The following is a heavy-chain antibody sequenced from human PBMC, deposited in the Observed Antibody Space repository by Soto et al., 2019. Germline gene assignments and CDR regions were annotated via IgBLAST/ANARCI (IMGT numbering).Heavy chain of an antibody. J-gene: IGHJ5*02. CDR2: ISSSGSTI. D-gene: IGHD6-6*01. CDR1: GFTFSDYY. CDR3: ARASIAARPLPWFDP. Sequence: GGSLRLSCAASGFTFSDYYMSWIRQAPGKGLEWVSYISSSGSTIYYADSVKGRFTISRDNAKNSLYLQMNSLRAEDAAVYYCARASIAARPLPWFDPWGQGTLVTVS. V-gene: IGHV3-11*01.